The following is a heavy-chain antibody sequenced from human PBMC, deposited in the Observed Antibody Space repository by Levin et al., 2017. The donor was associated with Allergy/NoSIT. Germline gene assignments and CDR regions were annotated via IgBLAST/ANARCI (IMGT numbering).Heavy chain of an antibody. CDR3: ARDFHDSSGYVDY. D-gene: IGHD3-22*01. CDR2: ISSRGSTI. J-gene: IGHJ4*02. Sequence: GGSLRLSCAASGFNFSSYEMNWVRQAPGKGLEWVSYISSRGSTIYYADSVKGRFTISRDNAKHSLYLQMSSLRGEDTAVYYCARDFHDSSGYVDYWGQGTLVTVSS. CDR1: GFNFSSYE. V-gene: IGHV3-48*03.